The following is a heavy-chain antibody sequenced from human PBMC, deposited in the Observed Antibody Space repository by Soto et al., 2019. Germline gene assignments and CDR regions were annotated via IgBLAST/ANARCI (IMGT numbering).Heavy chain of an antibody. J-gene: IGHJ4*02. CDR2: ISGSGGST. V-gene: IGHV3-23*01. CDR3: ARQLTNYFDY. D-gene: IGHD1-1*01. Sequence: GGSLRLSCAASGFTFTSHDMIWVRQAPGKGLEWVSAISGSGGSTYYADSVKGRFTISRDNSESTLYLQINSLSVEDTAIYYCARQLTNYFDYWGQGTLVTVSS. CDR1: GFTFTSHD.